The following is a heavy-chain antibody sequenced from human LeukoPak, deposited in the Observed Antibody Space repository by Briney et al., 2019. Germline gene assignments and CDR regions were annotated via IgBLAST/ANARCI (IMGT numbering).Heavy chain of an antibody. D-gene: IGHD2-21*02. CDR3: ATASVTAYDY. Sequence: PGRSLRLSCAASGFTFDDYAMHWVRQAPGKGLEWVSAISGSDGSTYYADSVKGRFTISRDNSKNTLYLQMNSLRAEDTAVYYCATASVTAYDYWGQGTLVTVSS. CDR1: GFTFDDYA. J-gene: IGHJ4*02. V-gene: IGHV3-23*01. CDR2: ISGSDGST.